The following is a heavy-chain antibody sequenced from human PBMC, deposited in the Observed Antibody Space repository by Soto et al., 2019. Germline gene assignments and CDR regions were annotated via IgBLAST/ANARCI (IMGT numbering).Heavy chain of an antibody. V-gene: IGHV4-31*03. D-gene: IGHD3-10*01. CDR2: INYSGST. CDR1: GGSISSGGYF. J-gene: IGHJ3*02. Sequence: QVQLQESGPGLVKPSQTLSLTCTVSGGSISSGGYFWSWIRQHPGKGLEWIGDINYSGSTYSNPSLKSRVTISVDTSKTQFSLTLSSVTAADTAVYYCARDILLWFGELPPRAHDAFDIWGQGTMVTVSS. CDR3: ARDILLWFGELPPRAHDAFDI.